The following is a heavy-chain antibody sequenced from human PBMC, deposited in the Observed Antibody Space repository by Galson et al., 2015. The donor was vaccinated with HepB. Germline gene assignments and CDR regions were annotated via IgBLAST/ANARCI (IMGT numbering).Heavy chain of an antibody. Sequence: SLRLSCAASGFTFSSYSMNWVRQAPGKGLEWVSYISSSSSTIYYADSVKGRFTISRDNAKNSLYLQMNSLRAEDTAVYYCARGLYSSGWYPPHFDYWGQGTLVTVSS. CDR3: ARGLYSSGWYPPHFDY. J-gene: IGHJ4*02. V-gene: IGHV3-48*01. CDR2: ISSSSSTI. CDR1: GFTFSSYS. D-gene: IGHD6-19*01.